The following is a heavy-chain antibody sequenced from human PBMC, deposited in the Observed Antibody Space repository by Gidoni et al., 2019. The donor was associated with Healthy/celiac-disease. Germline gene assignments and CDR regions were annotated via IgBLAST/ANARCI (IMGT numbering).Heavy chain of an antibody. CDR1: GFTFSSYG. CDR3: ARGDSSSWYWARNWFDP. Sequence: QVQLVESGGGVVQPGRSLRLSCAASGFTFSSYGMHWVRQAPGKGLEWVAVIWYDGSNKYYADSVKGRFTISRDNSKNTLYLQMNSLRAEDTAVYYCARGDSSSWYWARNWFDPWGQGTLVTVSS. V-gene: IGHV3-33*01. D-gene: IGHD6-13*01. J-gene: IGHJ5*02. CDR2: IWYDGSNK.